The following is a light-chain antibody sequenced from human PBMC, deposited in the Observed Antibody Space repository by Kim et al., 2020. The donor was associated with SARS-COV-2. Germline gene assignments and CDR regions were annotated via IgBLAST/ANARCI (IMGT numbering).Light chain of an antibody. J-gene: IGKJ4*02. CDR3: QQYYLWPRT. CDR2: GAS. CDR1: QRINNN. V-gene: IGKV3-15*01. Sequence: VSPGEGVTLTCRASQRINNNLAWYHQKPGQAPRLVIYGASTRATGIPARFSGSGSGTEFTLTISSLQPEDSAVYYCQQYYLWPRTFGVGTKVDIK.